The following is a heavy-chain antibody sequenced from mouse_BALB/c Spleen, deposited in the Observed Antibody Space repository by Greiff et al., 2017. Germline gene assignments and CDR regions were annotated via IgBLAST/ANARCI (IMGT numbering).Heavy chain of an antibody. V-gene: IGHV1S135*01. CDR1: GYAFTSYN. CDR3: ARETMITTGEFAY. D-gene: IGHD2-4*01. Sequence: EVKLLESGPELVKPGASVKVSCKASGYAFTSYNMYWVKQSHGKSLEWIGYIDPYNGGTSYNQKFKGKATLTVDKSSSTAYMHLNSLTSEDSAVYYCARETMITTGEFAYWGQGTLVTVSA. CDR2: IDPYNGGT. J-gene: IGHJ3*01.